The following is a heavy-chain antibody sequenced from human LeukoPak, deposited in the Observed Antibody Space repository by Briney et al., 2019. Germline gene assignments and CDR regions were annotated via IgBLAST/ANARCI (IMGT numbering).Heavy chain of an antibody. CDR1: GGSISSYY. V-gene: IGHV4-4*07. J-gene: IGHJ4*02. CDR2: IYTSGST. Sequence: SETLSLTCTVSGGSISSYYWSWIRQPAGKGLEWIGRIYTSGSTNYNPSLKSRVTMSVDTSKNQFSLKLSSVTAADTAVYYCARGSVVVTAIPAEHFDYWGQGPLVTVSS. CDR3: ARGSVVVTAIPAEHFDY. D-gene: IGHD2-21*02.